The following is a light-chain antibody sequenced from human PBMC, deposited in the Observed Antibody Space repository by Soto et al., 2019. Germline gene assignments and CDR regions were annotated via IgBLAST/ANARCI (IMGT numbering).Light chain of an antibody. J-gene: IGKJ3*01. Sequence: EIILTQSPASLSVSPGERATLSCRASQSVNNNLAWYQQKPGQAPRLLIYGASTRATGIPGRFRGSGSGTEFTLTITSLQSEDFATYYCQQYYSYPRTFGPGTKVDIK. CDR2: GAS. CDR3: QQYYSYPRT. V-gene: IGKV3-15*01. CDR1: QSVNNN.